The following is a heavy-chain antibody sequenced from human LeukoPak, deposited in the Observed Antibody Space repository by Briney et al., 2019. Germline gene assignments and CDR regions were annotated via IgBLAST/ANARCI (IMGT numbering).Heavy chain of an antibody. CDR3: ASVGDWNPHNWFDP. V-gene: IGHV4-34*01. J-gene: IGHJ5*02. Sequence: SETLSLTCAVYGGSFSGYYWSWIRQPPGKGLEWIGEINHSGSTNYNPSLKSRVTISVDTSKNQFSLKLSSVTAADTAVYYCASVGDWNPHNWFDPWGQGTLVTVSS. CDR1: GGSFSGYY. CDR2: INHSGST. D-gene: IGHD1-1*01.